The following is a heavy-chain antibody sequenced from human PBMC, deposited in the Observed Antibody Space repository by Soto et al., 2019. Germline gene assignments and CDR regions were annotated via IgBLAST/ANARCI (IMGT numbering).Heavy chain of an antibody. V-gene: IGHV4-59*12. Sequence: SETLSLTCTVSGDSISIYNWNWIRQSPGKGLEWIGYAHYSGGTLYNPSLNGRVTISLDTSKNQFSLKLTSVTAADTAIYYCARDRGGVWGNYHKRAAKFDSWGQGTPVTVSS. CDR1: GDSISIYN. D-gene: IGHD3-16*01. J-gene: IGHJ4*02. CDR3: ARDRGGVWGNYHKRAAKFDS. CDR2: AHYSGGT.